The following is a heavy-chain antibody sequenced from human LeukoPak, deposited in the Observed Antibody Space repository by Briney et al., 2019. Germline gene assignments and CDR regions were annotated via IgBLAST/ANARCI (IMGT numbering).Heavy chain of an antibody. Sequence: SETLSLTCTVSGGSISSSSYYWGWIRQPPGKGLEWIGSIYYSGSTYYNPSLKSRVTISVDTSKNQFSLKLSSVTAADTAVYYCARESGGYDYVWGSYRRGDAFDIWGQGTMVTVSS. CDR2: IYYSGST. J-gene: IGHJ3*02. V-gene: IGHV4-39*07. D-gene: IGHD3-16*02. CDR3: ARESGGYDYVWGSYRRGDAFDI. CDR1: GGSISSSSYY.